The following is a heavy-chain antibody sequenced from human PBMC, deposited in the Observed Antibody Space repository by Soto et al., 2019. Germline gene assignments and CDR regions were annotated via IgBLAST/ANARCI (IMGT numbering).Heavy chain of an antibody. D-gene: IGHD2-15*01. CDR2: ITATGGTT. CDR3: AKGMVVAGYYFDY. J-gene: IGHJ4*02. V-gene: IGHV3-23*01. CDR1: GFTFSSYA. Sequence: EVQLLESGGGLVQPGGSLRLSCAASGFTFSSYAMSWVRQAPGKGLEWVSAITATGGTTYYPDSVKGRFTISRDNSKNTLYLQMNSLRAEDTAVYYCAKGMVVAGYYFDYWGQGTLVSVSS.